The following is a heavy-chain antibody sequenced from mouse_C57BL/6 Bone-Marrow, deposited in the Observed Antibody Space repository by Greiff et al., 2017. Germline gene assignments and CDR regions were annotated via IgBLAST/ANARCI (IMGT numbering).Heavy chain of an antibody. CDR1: GFTFSSYA. Sequence: EVQGVESGEGLVKPGGSLKLSCAASGFTFSSYAMSWVRQTPEKRLEWVAYISSGGDYIYYADTVKGRFTISRDNARNTLYLQMSSLKSEDTAMYYCSYYYGSSPYWYFDVWGTGTTVTVSS. D-gene: IGHD1-1*01. CDR2: ISSGGDYI. V-gene: IGHV5-9-1*02. CDR3: SYYYGSSPYWYFDV. J-gene: IGHJ1*03.